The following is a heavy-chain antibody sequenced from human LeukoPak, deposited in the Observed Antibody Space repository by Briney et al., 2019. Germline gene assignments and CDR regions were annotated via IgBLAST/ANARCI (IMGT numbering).Heavy chain of an antibody. CDR2: ISAYNGNT. CDR1: GYSFTSHG. V-gene: IGHV1-18*01. D-gene: IGHD5-12*01. Sequence: ASVKVSCKASGYSFTSHGISCVRQAPGQGLEWMGWISAYNGNTKYAQKLQGRVTMTTDTSTSTAYMEPGSLRSDDTAVYYCARVPDDVVAALSFDLWGQGTLVTVSS. J-gene: IGHJ4*02. CDR3: ARVPDDVVAALSFDL.